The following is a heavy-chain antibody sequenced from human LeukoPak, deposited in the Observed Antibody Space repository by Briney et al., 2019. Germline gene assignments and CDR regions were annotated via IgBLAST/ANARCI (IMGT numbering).Heavy chain of an antibody. CDR3: RSGGAAPGAFDN. CDR2: IKYDGDEE. D-gene: IGHD4/OR15-4a*01. CDR1: GFTFRDYW. V-gene: IGHV3-7*01. J-gene: IGHJ4*02. Sequence: GGSLRLSCAASGFTFRDYWKSWMRQAPGKGLEWVANIKYDGDEEYYVDSVKGRFIISRDNAKNSLYLQLNSLRVEDTAVYYCRSGGAAPGAFDNWGQGTLVTVSP.